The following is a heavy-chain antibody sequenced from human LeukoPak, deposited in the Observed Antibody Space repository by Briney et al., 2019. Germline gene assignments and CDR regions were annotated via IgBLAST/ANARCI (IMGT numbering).Heavy chain of an antibody. CDR1: GGSFSGYY. V-gene: IGHV4-34*01. CDR2: INHSGST. D-gene: IGHD4-17*01. Sequence: KSSETLSLTCAVYGGSFSGYYWSWIRQPPGKGLEWIGEINHSGSTNYNPSLKSRVTISVDTSKNQFSLKLSSVTAADTAVYYCARSQSQVTTGSSDYWGQGTLVTVSS. CDR3: ARSQSQVTTGSSDY. J-gene: IGHJ4*02.